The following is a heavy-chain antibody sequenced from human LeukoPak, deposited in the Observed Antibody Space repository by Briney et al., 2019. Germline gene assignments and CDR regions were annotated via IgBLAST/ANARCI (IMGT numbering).Heavy chain of an antibody. CDR1: GGSISDSSYY. Sequence: SETLSLTCTGSGGSISDSSYYWGWIRQPPGKGLEWIGSIYYSGSAYYNPSLKSRVTMSVDTSKNQFSLRLSSVTAADMAVYYCARHSGYYYARDAFDIWGQGTMVTVSS. CDR3: ARHSGYYYARDAFDI. D-gene: IGHD3-22*01. CDR2: IYYSGSA. V-gene: IGHV4-39*01. J-gene: IGHJ3*02.